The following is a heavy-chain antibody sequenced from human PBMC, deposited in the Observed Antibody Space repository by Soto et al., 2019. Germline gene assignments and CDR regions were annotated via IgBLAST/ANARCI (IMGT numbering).Heavy chain of an antibody. D-gene: IGHD3-9*01. CDR2: ISYDGSNK. CDR1: GFTFSSYG. Sequence: QVQLVESGGGVVQPGRSLRLSCAASGFTFSSYGMHWVRQAPGKGLEWVAVISYDGSNKYYAESVKGRFTISRDNSKNTLYLQMHSLRAEDTAVYYCAKGGPSSRGYFDWLLLACDYWGQGTLVTVSS. V-gene: IGHV3-30*18. J-gene: IGHJ4*02. CDR3: AKGGPSSRGYFDWLLLACDY.